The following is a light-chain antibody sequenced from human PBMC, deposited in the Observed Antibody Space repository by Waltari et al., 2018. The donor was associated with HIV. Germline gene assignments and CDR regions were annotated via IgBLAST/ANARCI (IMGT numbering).Light chain of an antibody. Sequence: AIRMTQSPSSVSASTGARVTITCRASDGISNHLAWYRQYPGKAPQVLIYGPSELQSGVPLRFGGTTSGTNFTLTISCLQSEYLATYFCHQYSSFPRTFGQGTKVE. V-gene: IGKV1-8*01. CDR2: GPS. CDR1: DGISNH. J-gene: IGKJ1*01. CDR3: HQYSSFPRT.